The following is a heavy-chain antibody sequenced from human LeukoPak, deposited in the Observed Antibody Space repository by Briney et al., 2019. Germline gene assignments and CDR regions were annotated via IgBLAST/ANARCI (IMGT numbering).Heavy chain of an antibody. D-gene: IGHD5-18*01. CDR1: GFIFSSYW. J-gene: IGHJ4*02. Sequence: GGSLRLSCAASGFIFSSYWMHWVRHAPGKGLVWVSRINTDGSSTSYADSVKGRFTISRDNAKNTLYLQMNSLRAEDTAVYYCAKLARYSYVGVYYFDYWGQGTLVTVSS. CDR2: INTDGSST. CDR3: AKLARYSYVGVYYFDY. V-gene: IGHV3-74*01.